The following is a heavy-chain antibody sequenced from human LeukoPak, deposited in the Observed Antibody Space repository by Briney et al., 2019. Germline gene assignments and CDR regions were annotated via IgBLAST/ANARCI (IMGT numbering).Heavy chain of an antibody. V-gene: IGHV1-69*05. Sequence: GASVKVSCKASGGTFGSYAISWVRQAPGQGLEWMGRIIPIFGTANYAQKFQGRVTITTDESTSTAYMELSSLRSEDTAVYYCAREDTAMAYYYYYMDVWGKGTTVTVSS. J-gene: IGHJ6*03. CDR3: AREDTAMAYYYYYMDV. D-gene: IGHD5-18*01. CDR1: GGTFGSYA. CDR2: IIPIFGTA.